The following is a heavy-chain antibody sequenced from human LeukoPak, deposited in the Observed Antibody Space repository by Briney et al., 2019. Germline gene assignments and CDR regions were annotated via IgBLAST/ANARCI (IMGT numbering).Heavy chain of an antibody. V-gene: IGHV4-34*01. CDR1: GGSFSGYY. CDR3: ARGRRTYYYGSGSSSFDY. Sequence: NTSETLSLTCAVYGGSFSGYYWSWIRQPPGKGLEWIGEINHSGSTNYNPSLKSRVTISVDTSKNQFSLKLSSVTAADTAVYYCARGRRTYYYGSGSSSFDYWGQGTLVTVSS. J-gene: IGHJ4*02. CDR2: INHSGST. D-gene: IGHD3-10*01.